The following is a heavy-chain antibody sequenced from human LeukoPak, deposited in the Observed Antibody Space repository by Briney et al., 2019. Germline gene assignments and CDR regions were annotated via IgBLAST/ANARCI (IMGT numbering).Heavy chain of an antibody. J-gene: IGHJ4*02. D-gene: IGHD3-22*01. CDR1: GYTFTSYA. CDR2: INTKSGMT. V-gene: IGHV1-8*03. CDR3: ARVDGSVDY. Sequence: ASVKVSCKASGYTFTSYAMNWVRQATGQGLEWMGWINTKSGMTGHAQKFQGRITITKDTSISTVYMELSSLSSEDTAMYFCARVDGSVDYWGQGTLVTVSS.